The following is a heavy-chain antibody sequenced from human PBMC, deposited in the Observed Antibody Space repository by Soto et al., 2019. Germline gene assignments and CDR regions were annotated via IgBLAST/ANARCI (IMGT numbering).Heavy chain of an antibody. CDR2: TRNKGNSYTT. CDR1: GFTFSDQY. D-gene: IGHD3-16*01. V-gene: IGHV3-72*01. Sequence: EVQLVESGGGLVQPGGSLRLSCAASGFTFSDQYMYWVRQAPGKGLEWVGRTRNKGNSYTTEYAASVKGRFTVSRDDSKNSRCLQFTSLKTEDTGVYYCTSSWGGCRYFDYWGQVSLVTVS. J-gene: IGHJ4*02. CDR3: TSSWGGCRYFDY.